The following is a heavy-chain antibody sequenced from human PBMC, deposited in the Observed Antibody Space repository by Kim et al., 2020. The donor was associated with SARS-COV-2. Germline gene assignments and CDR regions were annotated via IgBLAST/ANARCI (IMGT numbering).Heavy chain of an antibody. Sequence: GGSLRLSCAASGLTVSSSYMNWVRQAPGKGLEWVSVIYSGGRTYYADSVKGRLSLSRDNSTNTLYLQMNSLRAEDTAAYYCARELMDTRADAFDIWGQGT. CDR2: IYSGGRT. V-gene: IGHV3-53*01. J-gene: IGHJ3*02. CDR3: ARELMDTRADAFDI. CDR1: GLTVSSSY.